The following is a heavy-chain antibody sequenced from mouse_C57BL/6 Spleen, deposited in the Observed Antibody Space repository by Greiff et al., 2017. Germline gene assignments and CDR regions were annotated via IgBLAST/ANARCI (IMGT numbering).Heavy chain of an antibody. V-gene: IGHV1-82*01. D-gene: IGHD1-1*01. CDR1: GYAFSSSW. Sequence: VQLQQSGPELVKPGASVKISCKASGYAFSSSWMNWVKQRPGKGLEWIGRIYPGDGDTNYNGKFKGKATLTADKSSSTAYMQLSSLTSEDSAVYFCARSYYYGSSYIDYWGQGTTRTVSS. CDR3: ARSYYYGSSYIDY. CDR2: IYPGDGDT. J-gene: IGHJ2*01.